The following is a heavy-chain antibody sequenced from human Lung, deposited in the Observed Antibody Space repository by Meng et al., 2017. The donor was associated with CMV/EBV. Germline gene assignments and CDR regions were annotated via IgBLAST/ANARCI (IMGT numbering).Heavy chain of an antibody. CDR3: ARRGYNNYPTDY. D-gene: IGHD4-11*01. CDR1: GYTFTTYW. J-gene: IGHJ4*02. V-gene: IGHV5-51*01. Sequence: XVSXXASGYTFTTYWIGWVRQMPGKGLEWMGMIYPGDSDTRYSPSFQGQVTISADKSISTAYLQWSSLKAADTAMYYCARRGYNNYPTDYWGQATLVTVSS. CDR2: IYPGDSDT.